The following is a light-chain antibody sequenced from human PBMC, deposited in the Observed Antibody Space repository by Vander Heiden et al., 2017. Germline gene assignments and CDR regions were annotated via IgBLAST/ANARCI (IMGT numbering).Light chain of an antibody. CDR3: AAWDDSLSVV. CDR1: SSNVGSNS. Sequence: VLPTPPSAFVTPWQRVTISCSGSSSNVGSNSVYWYQHLPGTAPKLLIYRDFQRPSGAPDRFSASKSGTSASLAISGLRSEDEAHYYCAAWDDSLSVVFGGGTKLNVL. CDR2: RDF. V-gene: IGLV1-47*01. J-gene: IGLJ2*01.